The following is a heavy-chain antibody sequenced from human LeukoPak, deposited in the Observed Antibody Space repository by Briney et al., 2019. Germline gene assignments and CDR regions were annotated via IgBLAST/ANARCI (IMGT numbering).Heavy chain of an antibody. D-gene: IGHD6-13*01. CDR3: ARDVVAAAGTWDY. J-gene: IGHJ4*02. CDR2: IHYSGST. V-gene: IGHV4-59*12. Sequence: SETLSLTCTVSGGSISSYYWSWIRQPPGKGLEWIGYIHYSGSTNYNPSLKSRVTISVDTSKNQFSLKVSSVTAADTAVYYCARDVVAAAGTWDYWGQGTLVTVSS. CDR1: GGSISSYY.